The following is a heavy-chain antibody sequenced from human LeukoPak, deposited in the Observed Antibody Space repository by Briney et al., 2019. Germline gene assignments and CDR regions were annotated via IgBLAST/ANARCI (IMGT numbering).Heavy chain of an antibody. D-gene: IGHD3-22*01. J-gene: IGHJ4*02. CDR2: INPNSGGT. CDR3: ARSHSYDSSGYYGAK. Sequence: GASVKVSCKASGYTFTGQYIHWVRQAPGQGPEWMGWINPNSGGTNYAQKFQGRVTMTRDTSISTAYMEVSSLRSDDTAVYYCARSHSYDSSGYYGAKWGQGTLVTVSS. CDR1: GYTFTGQY. V-gene: IGHV1-2*02.